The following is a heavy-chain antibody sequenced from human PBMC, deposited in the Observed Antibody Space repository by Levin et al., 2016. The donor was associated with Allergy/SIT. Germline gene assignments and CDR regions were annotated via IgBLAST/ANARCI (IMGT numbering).Heavy chain of an antibody. CDR3: ASVARYSSSSDVGY. CDR2: IIPIFGTA. V-gene: IGHV1-69*13. CDR1: GGTFSSYA. J-gene: IGHJ4*02. Sequence: SVKVSCKASGGTFSSYAISWVRQAPGQGLEWMGGIIPIFGTANYAQKFQGRVTITADESTSTAYMELSSLRSEDTAVYYCASVARYSSSSDVGYWGQGTLVTVSS. D-gene: IGHD6-6*01.